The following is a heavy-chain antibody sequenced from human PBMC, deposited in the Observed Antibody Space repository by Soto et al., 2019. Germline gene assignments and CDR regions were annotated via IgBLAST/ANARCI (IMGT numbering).Heavy chain of an antibody. J-gene: IGHJ5*02. V-gene: IGHV4-39*01. CDR1: GGSIISSNFY. CDR3: ARHVRGAVTMNWFDP. CDR2: VEYGGST. D-gene: IGHD3-10*02. Sequence: PSETLSLTCTVSGGSIISSNFYWGWIRQPPGKGLERIGSVEYGGSTYDNPSLKSRVTLSADTSKNQFSLKLTSVTAADTAIYYCARHVRGAVTMNWFDPWGHGTLVTVSS.